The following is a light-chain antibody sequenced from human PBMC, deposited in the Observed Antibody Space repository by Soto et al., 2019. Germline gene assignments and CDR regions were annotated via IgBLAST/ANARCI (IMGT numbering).Light chain of an antibody. CDR3: SSYAASHNFYFV. CDR1: SSDVGGYNY. J-gene: IGLJ3*02. CDR2: EVT. V-gene: IGLV2-8*01. Sequence: QSALTQPPSASGSPGQSVTISCTGTSSDVGGYNYVSWYQQYPGRAPKLMIYEVTKRPSGVPDRFSGSKSGNTAFLTVSGLQAEDEADYYCSSYAASHNFYFVCGGGTKVTVL.